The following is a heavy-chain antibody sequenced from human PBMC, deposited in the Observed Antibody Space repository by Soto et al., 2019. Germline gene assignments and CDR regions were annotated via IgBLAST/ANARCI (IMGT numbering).Heavy chain of an antibody. Sequence: QITLKESGPTLGKPTQTLTLTCTFSVFSLSTSGVGVGWIRQPPGKALEWLALIYWDDDRSYSPSLKSRLTITKDTSKNQVVLTMTNMDPVDTATYYCALTYYGSGSYYNVRWFDPWGQGTLVTVSS. CDR1: VFSLSTSGVG. CDR3: ALTYYGSGSYYNVRWFDP. CDR2: IYWDDDR. J-gene: IGHJ5*02. D-gene: IGHD3-10*01. V-gene: IGHV2-5*02.